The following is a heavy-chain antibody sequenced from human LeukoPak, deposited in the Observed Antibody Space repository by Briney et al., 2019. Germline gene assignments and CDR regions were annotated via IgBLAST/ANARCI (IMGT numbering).Heavy chain of an antibody. V-gene: IGHV4-39*07. D-gene: IGHD3-10*01. J-gene: IGHJ6*03. CDR1: GDSISGSSYY. Sequence: SETLSLTCSVSGDSISGSSYYWGWIRQPPGKGLEWIGSIYYSGSTYYNPSLKSRVTISVDTYKNQFSLKLSSVTAADTAVYYCAREMEDKSFSFGELRKNYYYYMDVWGKGTTVTVSS. CDR3: AREMEDKSFSFGELRKNYYYYMDV. CDR2: IYYSGST.